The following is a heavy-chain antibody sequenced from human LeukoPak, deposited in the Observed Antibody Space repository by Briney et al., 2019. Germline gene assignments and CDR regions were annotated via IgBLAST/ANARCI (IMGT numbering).Heavy chain of an antibody. V-gene: IGHV3-23*01. CDR3: AANLYSSGWYGDY. CDR1: GFTFSSYA. Sequence: GGSLRLSCAASGFTFSSYAMSWVRQAPGKGLEWVSALSGSGGSTYYADSVRGRFTISRDNSKNTLYLQMNRLRAGDTAVYYCAANLYSSGWYGDYWGQGTLVTVSS. D-gene: IGHD6-19*01. CDR2: LSGSGGST. J-gene: IGHJ4*02.